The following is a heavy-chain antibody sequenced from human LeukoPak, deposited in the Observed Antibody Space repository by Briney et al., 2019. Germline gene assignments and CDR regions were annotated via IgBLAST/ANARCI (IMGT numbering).Heavy chain of an antibody. CDR2: IYWDDDK. CDR3: AHRRRYSGSHMIFDS. CDR1: GFSLSTSGVG. V-gene: IGHV2-5*02. J-gene: IGHJ5*01. D-gene: IGHD1-26*01. Sequence: KESGPTLVKPTQTLTLTCTFSGFSLSTSGVGVGWIRQPPGKALEWLALIYWDDDKHYSASLKRRLTITKDTSKNQAVLTMTNMDPADTATYYCAHRRRYSGSHMIFDSWGQGNLVTVSS.